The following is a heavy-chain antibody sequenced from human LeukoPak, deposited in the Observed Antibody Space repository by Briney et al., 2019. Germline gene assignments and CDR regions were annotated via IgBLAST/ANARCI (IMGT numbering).Heavy chain of an antibody. CDR3: ARALDLDGSGSRYYSGMDV. CDR2: ISSSSSYI. Sequence: GGSLTLSCAASGCMFSSSSMNWVRQAPGKGLEWVASISSSSSYIYYADSVKGRFTISRDNAKNSLYLQMNSLRAEDTAVYYCARALDLDGSGSRYYSGMDVWGQGTTVTVSS. V-gene: IGHV3-21*01. J-gene: IGHJ6*02. D-gene: IGHD3-10*01. CDR1: GCMFSSSS.